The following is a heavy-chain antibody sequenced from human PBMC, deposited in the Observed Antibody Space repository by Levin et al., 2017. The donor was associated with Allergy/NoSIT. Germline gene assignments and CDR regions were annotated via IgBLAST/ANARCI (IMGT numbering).Heavy chain of an antibody. CDR3: ASGIEYSSSPGGY. CDR2: ISYDGSNK. Sequence: GESLKISCAASGFTFSSYAMHWVRQAPGKGLEWVAVISYDGSNKYYADSVKGRFTISRDNSKNTLYLQMNSLRAEDTAVYYCASGIEYSSSPGGYWGQGTLVTVSS. V-gene: IGHV3-30*04. CDR1: GFTFSSYA. D-gene: IGHD6-6*01. J-gene: IGHJ4*02.